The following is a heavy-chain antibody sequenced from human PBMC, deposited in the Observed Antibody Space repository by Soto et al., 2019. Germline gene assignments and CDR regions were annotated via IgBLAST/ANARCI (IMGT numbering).Heavy chain of an antibody. D-gene: IGHD1-1*01. CDR2: SRDKGNSYST. CDR1: GFSFSDYY. CDR3: ARSIPGRTAFDS. Sequence: EVHLVESGGGLVQPGGSLRLSCAGSGFSFSDYYIDWVRQAPGKGLEWVGRSRDKGNSYSTDYAASVKGRFTVSRDTPKNSLYLQINSLKADDTAVYYCARSIPGRTAFDSWGQGALVTGSS. J-gene: IGHJ4*02. V-gene: IGHV3-72*01.